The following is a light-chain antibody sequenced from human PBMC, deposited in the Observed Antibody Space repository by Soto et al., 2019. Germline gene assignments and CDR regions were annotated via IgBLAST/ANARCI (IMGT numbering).Light chain of an antibody. J-gene: IGKJ1*01. CDR3: KQYYSYPT. CDR1: QGISSY. V-gene: IGKV1-8*01. CDR2: AAS. Sequence: AIRMTQSPSSLSASTGDRVTITCRASQGISSYLAWYQQKPGKAPKLLIYAASTLQSGVPSRFSGSGSGTDFTLTIRCLKSEDFATYYCKQYYSYPTFGQGTKVDIK.